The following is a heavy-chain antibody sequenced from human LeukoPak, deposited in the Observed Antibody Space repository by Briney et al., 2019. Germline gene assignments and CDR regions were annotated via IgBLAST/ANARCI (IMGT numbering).Heavy chain of an antibody. D-gene: IGHD2-2*01. V-gene: IGHV4-34*01. CDR1: GGSFSGYY. CDR3: AKRILYCSSTSCYRNFLRPNWFDP. CDR2: INHSGST. Sequence: PSETLSLTCAVYGGSFSGYYWGWIRQPPGKGLEWIGEINHSGSTNYNPSLKSRVTISVDTSKNQFSLKLSSVTAADTAVYYCAKRILYCSSTSCYRNFLRPNWFDPWGQGALVTVSS. J-gene: IGHJ5*02.